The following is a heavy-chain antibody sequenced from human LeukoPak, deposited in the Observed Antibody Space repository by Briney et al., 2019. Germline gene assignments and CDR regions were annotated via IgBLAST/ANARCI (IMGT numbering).Heavy chain of an antibody. D-gene: IGHD4-17*01. CDR1: GGSLTTYY. V-gene: IGHV4-59*01. CDR3: ARQFESLRSVAYDL. J-gene: IGHJ3*01. Sequence: PSETLSLTCSVAGGSLTTYYCTWIRQSPEKGLEWLGYIHYTGNTNYNPSLKSRIAISVDASKNHFSLRLRSVTAADTAMYYCARQFESLRSVAYDLWGQGAMVIVSS. CDR2: IHYTGNT.